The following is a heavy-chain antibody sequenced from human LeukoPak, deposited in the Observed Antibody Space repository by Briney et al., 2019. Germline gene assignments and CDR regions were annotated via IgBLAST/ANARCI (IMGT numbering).Heavy chain of an antibody. CDR1: GGSISSYY. CDR2: IYYSGST. J-gene: IGHJ4*02. Sequence: SETLSLTCTVSGGSISSYYWSWLRQPPGKGLEWIGYIYYSGSTNYNPSLKSRVTISVDTSKNQFSLKLSSVTAADTAVYYCARSVSMAATPIDYWGQGTLVTVSS. CDR3: ARSVSMAATPIDY. D-gene: IGHD2-15*01. V-gene: IGHV4-59*01.